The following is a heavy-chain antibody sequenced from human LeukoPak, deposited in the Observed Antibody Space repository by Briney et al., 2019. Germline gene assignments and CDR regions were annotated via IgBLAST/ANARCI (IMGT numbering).Heavy chain of an antibody. V-gene: IGHV3-30*02. CDR3: AKDQGNYGSVYRYFDY. Sequence: PGGSLRLSCAASGFTFSSYGMHWVRQAPGKGLEWVAFIRYDGSNKYYADSVKGRFTISRDNSKNTLYLQMNSLRAEDTAVYYCAKDQGNYGSVYRYFDYWGQGTLVTVSS. J-gene: IGHJ4*02. D-gene: IGHD3-10*01. CDR2: IRYDGSNK. CDR1: GFTFSSYG.